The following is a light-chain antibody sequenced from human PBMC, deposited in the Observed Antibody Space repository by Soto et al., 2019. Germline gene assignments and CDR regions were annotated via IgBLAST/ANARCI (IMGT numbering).Light chain of an antibody. CDR3: QQFGSSVT. J-gene: IGKJ5*01. V-gene: IGKV3-20*01. CDR1: QSVSSTY. CDR2: RTS. Sequence: EIVLTQSPGPLSLSPGEIATLYFSASQSVSSTYLAWYQQKPGQAPRLLIYRTSTRATGIPDRFSGSGSGTDFTLTISRLEPEDFAVYYCQQFGSSVTFGQGTRLEI.